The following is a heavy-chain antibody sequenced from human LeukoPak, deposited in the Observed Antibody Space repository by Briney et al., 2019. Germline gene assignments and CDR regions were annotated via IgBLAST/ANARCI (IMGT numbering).Heavy chain of an antibody. J-gene: IGHJ4*02. CDR3: ARDPSPDFWSGYYVWFDY. Sequence: GASVKVSCKASGGTFSSYATSCVRHAPGQGLEWMGRIIPILGIANYAQKFQGRVTITADKSTSTAYMELSSLRSEDTAVYYCARDPSPDFWSGYYVWFDYWGQGTLVTVSS. D-gene: IGHD3-3*01. CDR1: GGTFSSYA. V-gene: IGHV1-69*04. CDR2: IIPILGIA.